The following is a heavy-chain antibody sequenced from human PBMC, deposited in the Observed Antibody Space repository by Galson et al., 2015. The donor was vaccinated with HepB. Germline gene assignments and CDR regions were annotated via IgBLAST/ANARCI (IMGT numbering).Heavy chain of an antibody. CDR2: IYWDDDK. Sequence: LVKPTQTLTLTCTFSGFSLSTSGVGVGWIRQPPGKALEWLALIYWDDDKRYSPSLKSRLTITKDTSKNQVVLTMTNMDPVDTATYYCVGIAAAGTGVYFDYWGQGTLVTVSS. CDR3: VGIAAAGTGVYFDY. D-gene: IGHD6-13*01. J-gene: IGHJ4*02. V-gene: IGHV2-5*02. CDR1: GFSLSTSGVG.